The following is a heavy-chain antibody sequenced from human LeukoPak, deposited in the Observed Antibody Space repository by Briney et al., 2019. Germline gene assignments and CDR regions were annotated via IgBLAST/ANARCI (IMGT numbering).Heavy chain of an antibody. V-gene: IGHV3-30*03. CDR2: ISYDGSNK. CDR3: ARDSGYSSSSGDY. J-gene: IGHJ4*02. D-gene: IGHD6-6*01. CDR1: GFTFSSYG. Sequence: QPGGSLRLSCAASGFTFSSYGMHWVRQAPGKGLEWVAVISYDGSNKYYADSVKGRFTISRDNSKNTLYLQMNSLRAEDTAVYYCARDSGYSSSSGDYWGQGTLVTVSS.